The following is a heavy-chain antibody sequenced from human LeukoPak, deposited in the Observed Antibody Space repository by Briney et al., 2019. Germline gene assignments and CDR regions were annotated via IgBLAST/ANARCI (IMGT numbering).Heavy chain of an antibody. Sequence: SETLSLTCTVSGGSISSSSYYWGWIRQPPGKGLEWIGSIYYSGSTYYNPSLKSRVTISVDTSKNQFSLKLSSVTAADTAMYYCAKSGGYGLIDYWGQGTRVTVPS. CDR2: IYYSGST. V-gene: IGHV4-39*07. CDR1: GGSISSSSYY. J-gene: IGHJ4*02. D-gene: IGHD1-26*01. CDR3: AKSGGYGLIDY.